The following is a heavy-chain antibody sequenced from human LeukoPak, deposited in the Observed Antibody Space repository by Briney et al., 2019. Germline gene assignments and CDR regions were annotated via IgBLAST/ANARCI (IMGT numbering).Heavy chain of an antibody. J-gene: IGHJ6*03. Sequence: GASVKVSCKASGYTFTSYYMHWVRQAPGQGLEWMGIINPSGGSTSYAQKFQGRVTMTRDMSTSTVYMELSSLRSEDTAVYYCARGPYSNYVYYYYYMDVRGKGTTVTVSS. D-gene: IGHD4-11*01. V-gene: IGHV1-46*01. CDR3: ARGPYSNYVYYYYYMDV. CDR1: GYTFTSYY. CDR2: INPSGGST.